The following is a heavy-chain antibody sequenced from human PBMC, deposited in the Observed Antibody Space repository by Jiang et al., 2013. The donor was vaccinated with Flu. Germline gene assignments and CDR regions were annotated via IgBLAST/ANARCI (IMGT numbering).Heavy chain of an antibody. D-gene: IGHD6-25*01. V-gene: IGHV4-59*08. J-gene: IGHJ4*02. CDR2: IHYSGIT. CDR1: GGSISSYY. Sequence: GSGLVKPSETLSLTCTVSGGSISSYYWSWIRQPPGKGLEWIGYIHYSGITNYNPSLRSRVTISIDTSRNQFSLKLSSVTAADTAVYYCARRRSDLGGPVDHWGQGTLVTVSS. CDR3: ARRRSDLGGPVDH.